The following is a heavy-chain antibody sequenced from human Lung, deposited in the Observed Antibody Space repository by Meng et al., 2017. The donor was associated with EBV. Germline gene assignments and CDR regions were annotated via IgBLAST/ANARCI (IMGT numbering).Heavy chain of an antibody. CDR3: ARSYSSGWYTLFDY. J-gene: IGHJ4*02. CDR2: INHSGST. V-gene: IGHV4-34*01. CDR1: GGSCVGYD. Sequence: QVELSTRGQGLLNPSETLSLPWVAYGGSCVGYDWIWHRQLTGKGLDGIREINHSGSTNSTPSLKSRVTISVDTSKNQFSLKLSSVTAADTAVYYCARSYSSGWYTLFDYWGQGTLVTVSS. D-gene: IGHD6-19*01.